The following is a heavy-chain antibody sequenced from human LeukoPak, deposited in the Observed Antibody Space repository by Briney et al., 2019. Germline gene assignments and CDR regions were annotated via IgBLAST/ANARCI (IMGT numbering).Heavy chain of an antibody. CDR1: GYTFTSYD. Sequence: ASVKVSCKASGYTFTSYDINWVRQAPGQGLEWMGGIIPIFGTANYAQKFQGRVTITTDESTSTAYMELSSLRSEDTAVYYCARVGDGSYAFDIWGQGTMVTVSS. J-gene: IGHJ3*02. CDR3: ARVGDGSYAFDI. V-gene: IGHV1-69*05. D-gene: IGHD2-21*01. CDR2: IIPIFGTA.